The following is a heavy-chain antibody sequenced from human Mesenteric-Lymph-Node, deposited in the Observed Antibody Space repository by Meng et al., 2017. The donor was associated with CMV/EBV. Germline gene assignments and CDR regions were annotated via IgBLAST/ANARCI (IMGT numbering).Heavy chain of an antibody. CDR3: AKDRGSIVYVPAAMGRKRYYYDGMDV. D-gene: IGHD2-2*01. V-gene: IGHV3-23*03. CDR2: IYSDDSST. Sequence: GGSLRLSCAASGFTFSSYAMNWVRQAPGKGLEWVSVIYSDDSSTYYADSVKGRFTISRDNSKNTVYLQMNSLRAEDTAVYYCAKDRGSIVYVPAAMGRKRYYYDGMDVWGQGTTVTVSS. J-gene: IGHJ6*02. CDR1: GFTFSSYA.